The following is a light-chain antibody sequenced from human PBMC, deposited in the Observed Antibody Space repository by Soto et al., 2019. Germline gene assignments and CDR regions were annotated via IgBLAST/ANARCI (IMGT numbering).Light chain of an antibody. CDR1: QPISTW. CDR3: QQYENYWT. V-gene: IGKV1-5*01. CDR2: DAS. Sequence: DIQMTQSPPTLSASVGDRGTITCRASQPISTWLAWYHQKPGKAPKLLIYDASNLESGVPSRLSGSGSGTEFTLTISSLQPEDFGIYYCQQYENYWTFGQGTRLEIK. J-gene: IGKJ5*01.